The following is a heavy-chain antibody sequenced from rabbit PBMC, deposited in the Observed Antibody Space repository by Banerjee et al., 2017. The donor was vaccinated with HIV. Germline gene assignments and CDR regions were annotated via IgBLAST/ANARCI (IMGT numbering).Heavy chain of an antibody. CDR1: GIDFSNYYY. V-gene: IGHV1S45*01. CDR3: ARSAGSSDRFNL. CDR2: INTSSGST. Sequence: QEQLEESGGDLVKPGGTLTLTCKASGIDFSNYYYMCWVRQAPGKGLEWIACINTSSGSTVYATWAKGRFTISRTSSTTVALQMTSLTAADTATYFCARSAGSSDRFNLWGPGTLVTVS. D-gene: IGHD8-1*01. J-gene: IGHJ4*01.